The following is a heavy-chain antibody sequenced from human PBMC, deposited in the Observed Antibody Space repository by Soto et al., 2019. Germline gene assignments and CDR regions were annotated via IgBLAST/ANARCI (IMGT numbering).Heavy chain of an antibody. J-gene: IGHJ6*02. CDR3: ARDPSMAHPYGMDV. V-gene: IGHV1-69*13. D-gene: IGHD6-6*01. Sequence: SVKVTCKASGGTFTTFSTCVISWVRQAPGQGLEWMGGIIPIFGTANYGQKFQGRVTITADESTSTAYMELSSLRSEDTAVYYCARDPSMAHPYGMDVWGQGTTVTVSS. CDR2: IIPIFGTA. CDR1: GGTFTTFSTCV.